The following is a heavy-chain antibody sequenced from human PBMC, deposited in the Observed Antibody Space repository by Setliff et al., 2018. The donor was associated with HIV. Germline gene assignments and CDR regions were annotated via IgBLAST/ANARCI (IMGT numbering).Heavy chain of an antibody. V-gene: IGHV4-39*07. J-gene: IGHJ4*02. CDR1: GVSTISSSSSYY. Sequence: PSETLSLTCIVSGVSTISSSSSYYWGWIRQPPGKGLEWIGYISHSGITYYNPSLKSRLTISVDRSKNQFSLKLRSVTAADTAVYYCAGDAGYKGAADYWGQGTLVTVSS. D-gene: IGHD1-26*01. CDR3: AGDAGYKGAADY. CDR2: ISHSGIT.